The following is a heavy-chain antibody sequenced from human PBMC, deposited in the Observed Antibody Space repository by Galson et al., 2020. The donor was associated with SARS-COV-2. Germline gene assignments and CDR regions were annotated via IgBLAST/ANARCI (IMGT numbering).Heavy chain of an antibody. CDR3: ARGTRDITMIVMIVTTVSYYLDY. J-gene: IGHJ4*02. Sequence: SQASETLSLTCAVYGGSFSGYYWSWIRQPPGKGLEWIGEINHSGSTNYNPSLKSRVTISIDTSKNQFSPKLSSVTAADTAVYYCARGTRDITMIVMIVTTVSYYLDYWGQGTLVTVSS. V-gene: IGHV4-34*01. D-gene: IGHD3-22*01. CDR2: INHSGST. CDR1: GGSFSGYY.